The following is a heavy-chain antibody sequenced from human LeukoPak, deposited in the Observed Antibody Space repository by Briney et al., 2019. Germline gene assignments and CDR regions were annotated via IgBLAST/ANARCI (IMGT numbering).Heavy chain of an antibody. Sequence: GGSLRLSCAASGFTFSSYSMNWVRQAPGKGLEWVSSISSSSSYIYYADSVKGRFTISRDNAKNSLYLQMNSLRAEDTAVYYCASSKGSSGYYYLGYWGQGTLVTVSS. CDR3: ASSKGSSGYYYLGY. V-gene: IGHV3-21*01. CDR2: ISSSSSYI. J-gene: IGHJ4*02. D-gene: IGHD3-22*01. CDR1: GFTFSSYS.